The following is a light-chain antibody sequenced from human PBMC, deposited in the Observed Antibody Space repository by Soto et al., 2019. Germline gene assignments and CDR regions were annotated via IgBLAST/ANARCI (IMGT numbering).Light chain of an antibody. Sequence: QSALTQPPSASGSPGQSVTISCTGPSSDVGGYNYVSWYQQHPGKAPKLMIYEVSKRPSGVPDRFSGSKSGNTASLTVSGPQPEDEADYYCSSYAGSNNPPVVFGGGTKLTVL. CDR3: SSYAGSNNPPVV. CDR2: EVS. V-gene: IGLV2-8*01. CDR1: SSDVGGYNY. J-gene: IGLJ2*01.